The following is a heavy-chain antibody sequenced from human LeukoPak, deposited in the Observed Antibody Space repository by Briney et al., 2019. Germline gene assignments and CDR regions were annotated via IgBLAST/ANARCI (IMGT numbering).Heavy chain of an antibody. CDR1: GFTFSSYS. Sequence: GGSLRLSCAASGFTFSSYSMNWVRQAPGKGLEWVSSISSSSSYIYYADSVKGRFTISRDNAKNSLYLQMNSLRAEDTAVYYCARGRVYYGDYLDYWGQGTLVTVSS. CDR2: ISSSSSYI. V-gene: IGHV3-21*04. D-gene: IGHD4-17*01. J-gene: IGHJ4*02. CDR3: ARGRVYYGDYLDY.